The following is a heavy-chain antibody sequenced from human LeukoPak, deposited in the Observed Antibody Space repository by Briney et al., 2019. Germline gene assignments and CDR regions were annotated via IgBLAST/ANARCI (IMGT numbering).Heavy chain of an antibody. V-gene: IGHV4-34*01. CDR1: GGSFSGYY. CDR3: ARVTFIAAAGSFAYYYYMDV. CDR2: INHSGST. D-gene: IGHD6-13*01. Sequence: PSDTLSLTCAVYGGSFSGYYWRWIRQPPGKGLEWIGEINHSGSTNYNPSLKSRVTISVDTSKNQFSLKLSSVTAADTAVYYCARVTFIAAAGSFAYYYYMDVWGKGTTVSVSS. J-gene: IGHJ6*03.